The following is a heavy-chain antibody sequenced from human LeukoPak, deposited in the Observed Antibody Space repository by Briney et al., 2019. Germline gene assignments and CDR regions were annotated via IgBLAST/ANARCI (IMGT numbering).Heavy chain of an antibody. D-gene: IGHD6-19*01. CDR1: GFTFSSYG. CDR2: ISYDGSNK. J-gene: IGHJ4*02. Sequence: GGSLRLSCAASGFTFSSYGMHWVRQAPGKGLEWVAVISYDGSNKYYADSVKGRFTISRDNSRNTLYLQMNSLRAEDTAVYYCARGSRGWYPAPLDYWGQGTLVTVSS. CDR3: ARGSRGWYPAPLDY. V-gene: IGHV3-30*03.